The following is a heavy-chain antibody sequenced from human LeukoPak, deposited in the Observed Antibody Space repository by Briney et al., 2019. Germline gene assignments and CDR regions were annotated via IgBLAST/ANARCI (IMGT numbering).Heavy chain of an antibody. Sequence: GGSLRLSCAASGFILSDYNMNWVRQAPGKGLEWVSFIAISGSYITYADSVKGRFTISRDNAKNSLYLQMNSLRAEDTAVYYCARDLSATIRAYDYWGQETLVTVSS. D-gene: IGHD1-26*01. V-gene: IGHV3-21*01. CDR2: IAISGSYI. CDR1: GFILSDYN. CDR3: ARDLSATIRAYDY. J-gene: IGHJ4*02.